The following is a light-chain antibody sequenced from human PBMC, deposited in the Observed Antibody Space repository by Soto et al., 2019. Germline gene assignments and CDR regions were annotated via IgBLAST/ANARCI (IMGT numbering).Light chain of an antibody. Sequence: DIQMTQSPSSVSASVGDRVTITCRASQFIRTWLAWYQQTPGKAPNLLISNASSLHNGVPSRFSGSGYGTDFTLSITNLQPEDFAIYYCQQGHGFPLTFGGGTKVEI. CDR2: NAS. J-gene: IGKJ4*01. V-gene: IGKV1-12*01. CDR1: QFIRTW. CDR3: QQGHGFPLT.